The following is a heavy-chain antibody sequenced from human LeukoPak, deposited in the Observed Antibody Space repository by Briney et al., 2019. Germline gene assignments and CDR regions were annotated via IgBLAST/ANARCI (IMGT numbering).Heavy chain of an antibody. CDR3: ARHGGIGPKRDYFDY. V-gene: IGHV1-18*01. Sequence: ASVKVSCKASGYTFSSYGISWVRQAPGQGLEWMGWISGYNGKTHYAQKVQGRVTMTTDTSTTTAYMELRSLTSDDTAIYYCARHGGIGPKRDYFDYWGPGTLVTVSS. J-gene: IGHJ4*02. D-gene: IGHD3-16*01. CDR1: GYTFSSYG. CDR2: ISGYNGKT.